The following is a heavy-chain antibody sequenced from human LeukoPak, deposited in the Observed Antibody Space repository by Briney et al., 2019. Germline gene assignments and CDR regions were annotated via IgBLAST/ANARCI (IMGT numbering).Heavy chain of an antibody. D-gene: IGHD6-13*01. CDR2: IYPGDSDT. Sequence: GESLKISCKGSGYSFTSYWIGWVRQMPGKGLEWMGIIYPGDSDTRYSPSFQGQVTISADKSISTAYLQWSSLKASDTAMYYCARLGYSPAGDYYYYMDVWGKGATVTVSS. CDR1: GYSFTSYW. J-gene: IGHJ6*03. V-gene: IGHV5-51*01. CDR3: ARLGYSPAGDYYYYMDV.